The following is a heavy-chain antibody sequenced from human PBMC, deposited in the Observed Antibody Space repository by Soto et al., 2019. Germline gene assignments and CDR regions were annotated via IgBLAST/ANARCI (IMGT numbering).Heavy chain of an antibody. CDR2: IYPGDSDT. J-gene: IGHJ5*02. CDR3: ARFFGYCSGGSCSDVNWFDP. Sequence: GESLKISCKGSGYSFTSHWIGWVRQMPGKGLEWMGIIYPGDSDTRYSPSFQGQVTISADKSISTAYLQWSSLKASDTAMYYCARFFGYCSGGSCSDVNWFDPWGQGTLVTVSS. D-gene: IGHD2-15*01. V-gene: IGHV5-51*01. CDR1: GYSFTSHW.